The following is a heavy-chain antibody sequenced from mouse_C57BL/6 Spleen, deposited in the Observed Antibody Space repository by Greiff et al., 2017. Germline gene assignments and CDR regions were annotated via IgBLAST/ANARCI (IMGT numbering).Heavy chain of an antibody. CDR3: TRQPGTLALDY. D-gene: IGHD3-3*01. J-gene: IGHJ2*01. CDR1: GYSITSDY. Sequence: EVQGVESGPGLAKPSQTLSLTCSVTGYSITSDYWNWIRKFPGNKLEYMGYISYSGSTYYNPSLKSRISISRNTSKNQYYLQLNSVTTEDTATYYSTRQPGTLALDYWGQGTTLTVSS. CDR2: ISYSGST. V-gene: IGHV3-8*01.